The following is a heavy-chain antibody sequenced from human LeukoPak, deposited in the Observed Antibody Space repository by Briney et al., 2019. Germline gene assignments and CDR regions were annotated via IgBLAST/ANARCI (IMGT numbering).Heavy chain of an antibody. V-gene: IGHV4-34*01. D-gene: IGHD2-21*02. J-gene: IGHJ4*02. CDR2: INHSGST. CDR1: GGSFSGYY. CDR3: ASLPGDSGGDCYDRCFDY. Sequence: PSETLSLTCAVYGGSFSGYYWSWIRQPPGKGLEWIGEINHSGSTNYNPSLKSRVTISVDTSKNQFSLKLSSVTAADTAVYYCASLPGDSGGDCYDRCFDYWGQGTLVTVSS.